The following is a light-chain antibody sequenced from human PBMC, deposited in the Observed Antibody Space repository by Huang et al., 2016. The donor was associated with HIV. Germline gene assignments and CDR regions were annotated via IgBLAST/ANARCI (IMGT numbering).Light chain of an antibody. V-gene: IGKV3-11*01. J-gene: IGKJ3*01. CDR2: DAS. CDR1: QSVSTY. Sequence: EIVLTQSPATLSLSPGERATLSCRASQSVSTYLAWYQHKPGQAPRLLIYDASNRATGIPARFSGSGSGTDFTLPISSLEPEDFAIYYCQQRSNWPPFTFGPGTKVDIK. CDR3: QQRSNWPPFT.